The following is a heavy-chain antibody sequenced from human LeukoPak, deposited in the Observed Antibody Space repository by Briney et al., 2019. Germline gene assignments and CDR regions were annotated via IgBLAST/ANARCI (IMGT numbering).Heavy chain of an antibody. CDR3: ARDGEWTRDYFDY. J-gene: IGHJ4*02. CDR2: IYYSGYT. D-gene: IGHD3-10*01. CDR1: GGSISTYY. Sequence: PSETLSLTCTVSGGSISTYYWSWIRQPPGKGLEWIGYIYYSGYTNYNPSLKSRVTISVDTSKNQFSLKLSSVIAADTAVYYCARDGEWTRDYFDYWGQGTLVTVSS. V-gene: IGHV4-59*01.